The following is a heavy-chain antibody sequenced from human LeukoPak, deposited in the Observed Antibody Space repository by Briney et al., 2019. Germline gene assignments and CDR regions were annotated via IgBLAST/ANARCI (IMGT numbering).Heavy chain of an antibody. V-gene: IGHV1-8*01. D-gene: IGHD2-21*01. CDR2: SNPNSGNT. CDR1: GYTFTDYE. Sequence: ASVKVSCKTSGYTFTDYEIDWVRQATGQGLQWMGWSNPNSGNTGSAQKFQGRLTMTRNTSISTAYMELSSLTSEDTAVYYCARGGVWPAFDLWGQGTTVIVSS. J-gene: IGHJ3*01. CDR3: ARGGVWPAFDL.